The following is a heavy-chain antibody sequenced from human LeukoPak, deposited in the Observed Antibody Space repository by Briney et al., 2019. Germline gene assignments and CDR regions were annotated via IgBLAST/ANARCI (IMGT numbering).Heavy chain of an antibody. D-gene: IGHD2-15*01. V-gene: IGHV4-34*01. J-gene: IGHJ3*02. CDR2: INHSGST. Sequence: SETLSLTCAIYGGSFSGYYWSWIRQPPGKGLEWIGEINHSGSTNYNPSLKSRVTISVDTSKNQFSLKLSSVTAADTAVYYCARGLVGVVAAIDAFDIWGQGTRVTVSS. CDR1: GGSFSGYY. CDR3: ARGLVGVVAAIDAFDI.